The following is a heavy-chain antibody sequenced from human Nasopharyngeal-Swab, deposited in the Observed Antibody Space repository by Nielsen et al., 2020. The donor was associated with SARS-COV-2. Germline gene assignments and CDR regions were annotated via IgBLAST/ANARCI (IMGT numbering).Heavy chain of an antibody. Sequence: SETLSLTCTVSGGSISSGGYYWSWIRQHPGKGLEWIGYIYYSGSTYYNPSLKSRVTISVDTSKNQFSLKLSSVTAADTAVYYCARGWAGHYFDYWGQGTLVTVSS. D-gene: IGHD1-26*01. CDR3: ARGWAGHYFDY. V-gene: IGHV4-31*03. CDR1: GGSISSGGYY. CDR2: IYYSGST. J-gene: IGHJ4*02.